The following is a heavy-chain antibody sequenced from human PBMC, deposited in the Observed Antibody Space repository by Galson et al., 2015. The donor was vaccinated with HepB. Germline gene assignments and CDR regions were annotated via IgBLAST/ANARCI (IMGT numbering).Heavy chain of an antibody. V-gene: IGHV3-15*01. CDR2: IKRQSDGGTT. D-gene: IGHD5-12*01. CDR1: GFTFSNSW. Sequence: SLRLSCAASGFTFSNSWMTWVRQAPGKGLEWVGRIKRQSDGGTTDYAVPVRGRFTISRDDSKNTLYLQMYSLKTEDTAVYYCITGVGYGDVDYWGQGTLVTVSS. J-gene: IGHJ4*02. CDR3: ITGVGYGDVDY.